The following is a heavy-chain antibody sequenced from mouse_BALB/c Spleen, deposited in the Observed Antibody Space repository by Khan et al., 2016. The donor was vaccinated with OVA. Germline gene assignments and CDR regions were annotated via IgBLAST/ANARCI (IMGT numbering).Heavy chain of an antibody. CDR2: ISSGGTS. CDR1: GFTFSNYA. Sequence: EVQGVESGGDLVKPGGSLKLSCAASGFTFSNYAMSWVRQTPEKRLEWVASISSGGTSYVPDSVKGRFAISRENGRNILYLQMSSLRSEDTAMYYCTRDYWFTYWGQGTLVTVSA. V-gene: IGHV5-6-5*01. CDR3: TRDYWFTY. J-gene: IGHJ3*01.